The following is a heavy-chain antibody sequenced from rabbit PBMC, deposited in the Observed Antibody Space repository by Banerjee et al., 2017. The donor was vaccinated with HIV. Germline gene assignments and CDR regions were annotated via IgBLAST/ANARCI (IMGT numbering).Heavy chain of an antibody. J-gene: IGHJ4*01. Sequence: QEQLEESGGDLVKPEGSLTLTCTASGFSFSSSYYMCWVRQSPGKGLESIGFINTLGSAYYASWAKGRFTISKTSSTTVTLQMTSLTAADTATYFCAREDISVWGFNLWGPGTLVTVS. CDR1: GFSFSSSYY. D-gene: IGHD4-1*01. CDR3: AREDISVWGFNL. V-gene: IGHV1S45*01. CDR2: INTLGSA.